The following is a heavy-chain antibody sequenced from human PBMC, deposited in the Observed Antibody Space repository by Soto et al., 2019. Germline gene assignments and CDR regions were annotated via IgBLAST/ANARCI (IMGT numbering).Heavy chain of an antibody. J-gene: IGHJ4*02. CDR1: GFTFSSYA. Sequence: QVQLVESGGGVVQPGRSLRLSCAASGFTFSSYAMQWVRQAPGKGLEWVAVISYDGSNKYYADSVKGRFTISRDNSKNTLYLKMNSLRAEDTAVSYCARGQGAVALDSWGQGTLVTVSS. D-gene: IGHD6-19*01. V-gene: IGHV3-30-3*01. CDR2: ISYDGSNK. CDR3: ARGQGAVALDS.